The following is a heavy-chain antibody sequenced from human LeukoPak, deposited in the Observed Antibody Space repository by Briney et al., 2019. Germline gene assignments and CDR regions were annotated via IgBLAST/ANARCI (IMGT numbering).Heavy chain of an antibody. CDR3: ARDRGGSSHYYFDY. Sequence: SETLSLTCTVSGGSVSAYYWSWIRQPAGKGLEWIGRIYTSGSTNYNPSLKSRVTMSVDTSKNQFSLKLSSVTAADTAVYYRARDRGGSSHYYFDYWGQGTLVTVSS. V-gene: IGHV4-4*07. CDR1: GGSVSAYY. CDR2: IYTSGST. J-gene: IGHJ4*02. D-gene: IGHD6-13*01.